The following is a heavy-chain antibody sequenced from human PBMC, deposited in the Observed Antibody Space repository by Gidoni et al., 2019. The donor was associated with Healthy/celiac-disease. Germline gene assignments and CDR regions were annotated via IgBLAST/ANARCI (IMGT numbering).Heavy chain of an antibody. CDR3: AKDMGPAARNWFDP. CDR1: GFTFDDYA. J-gene: IGHJ5*02. CDR2: ISWNSGSI. D-gene: IGHD2-2*01. Sequence: EVQLVESGRGLVQPGRSLRLSCAASGFTFDDYAMHWVRQAPGKGLEWVSGISWNSGSIGYADSVKGRFTISRDNAKNSLYLQMNSLRAEDTALYYCAKDMGPAARNWFDPWGQGTLVTVSS. V-gene: IGHV3-9*01.